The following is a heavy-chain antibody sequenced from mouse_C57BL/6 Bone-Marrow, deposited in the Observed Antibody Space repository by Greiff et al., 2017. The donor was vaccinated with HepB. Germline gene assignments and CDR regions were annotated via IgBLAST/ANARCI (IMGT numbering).Heavy chain of an antibody. V-gene: IGHV1-50*01. CDR2: IAPSDSYT. CDR1: GYTFTSYW. D-gene: IGHD1-1*01. Sequence: QVQLQQPGAELVKPGASVKLSCKASGYTFTSYWMQWVKQRPGQGLEWIGEIAPSDSYTNYNQKFKGKATLTVDTSSSTAYMQLSSLTSEDSAVYYCARGYYGSRGAMDYWGQGTTVTVSS. CDR3: ARGYYGSRGAMDY. J-gene: IGHJ4*01.